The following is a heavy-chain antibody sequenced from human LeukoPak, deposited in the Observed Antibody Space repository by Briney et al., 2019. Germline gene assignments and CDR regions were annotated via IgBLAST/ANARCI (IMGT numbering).Heavy chain of an antibody. Sequence: PGGSLRLSCAASGFTFNTYWMHWVRQAPGKGLEWVSRINSDGSSTANADSVKGRFTISRDNAKNTLYLQMSGPRVEDTAVYYCTRGRYYCDSWGQGTLVAVSS. CDR1: GFTFNTYW. J-gene: IGHJ4*02. CDR2: INSDGSST. V-gene: IGHV3-74*01. CDR3: TRGRYYCDS.